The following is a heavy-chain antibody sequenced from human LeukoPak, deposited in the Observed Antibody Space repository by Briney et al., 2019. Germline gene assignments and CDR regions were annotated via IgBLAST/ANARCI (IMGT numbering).Heavy chain of an antibody. CDR2: IWYDGSNT. CDR3: ARAEHYYDSSGYYDGLDY. V-gene: IGHV3-33*01. J-gene: IGHJ4*02. Sequence: GGSLRLSCAASGFTFSSYGMHWVRQAPGKGLEWVAVIWYDGSNTYYADSVKGRFTISRDNSKNTLYLQMNSLRAEDTAVYYCARAEHYYDSSGYYDGLDYWGQGTLVTVSS. CDR1: GFTFSSYG. D-gene: IGHD3-22*01.